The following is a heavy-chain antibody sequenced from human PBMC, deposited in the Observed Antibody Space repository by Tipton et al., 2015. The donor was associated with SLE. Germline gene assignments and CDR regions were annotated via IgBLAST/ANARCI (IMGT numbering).Heavy chain of an antibody. J-gene: IGHJ1*01. CDR2: IWYDGSRI. D-gene: IGHD3-22*01. CDR1: GFTFSDYG. V-gene: IGHV3-30*18. CDR3: AKDVDSSGYEFLEH. Sequence: LSLTCSGSGFTFSDYGMYWVRQAPGKGLEWVAVIWYDGSRIFYADSVKGRFTISRDNSKKTLYLQMNSLRTEDTAIYYCAKDVDSSGYEFLEHWGQGTLVTVSS.